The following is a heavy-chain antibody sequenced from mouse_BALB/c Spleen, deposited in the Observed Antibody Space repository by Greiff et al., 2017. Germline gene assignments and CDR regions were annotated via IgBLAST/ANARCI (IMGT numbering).Heavy chain of an antibody. D-gene: IGHD2-3*01. CDR1: GFSLTGYG. Sequence: VKLVESGPDLVAPSQSLSITCTVSGFSLTGYGVHWVRQPPGKGLEWLVVIWSDGSTTYNSALKSRLSISKDNSTSQVFLKMNSLQTDDTAMYCCSRHGGYYSFAYWGQGTLVTVSA. CDR3: SRHGGYYSFAY. J-gene: IGHJ3*01. V-gene: IGHV2-6-2*01. CDR2: IWSDGST.